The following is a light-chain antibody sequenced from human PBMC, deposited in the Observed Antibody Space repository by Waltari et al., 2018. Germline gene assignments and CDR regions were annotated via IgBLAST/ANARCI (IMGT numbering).Light chain of an antibody. CDR3: CSYTGSLVV. CDR2: DVS. V-gene: IGLV2-11*02. Sequence: QSALTQPRSVSGSPGQSVIISCTGTSSDFGGYNYVSWYQQHPGKAPPLMLYDVSKRPSGVPDRFSGSKSGNTASLTISGLQAEDEADYYCCSYTGSLVVFGGGTKVTVL. CDR1: SSDFGGYNY. J-gene: IGLJ2*01.